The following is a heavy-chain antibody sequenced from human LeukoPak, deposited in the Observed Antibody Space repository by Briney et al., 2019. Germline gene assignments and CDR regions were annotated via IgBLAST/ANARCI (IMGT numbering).Heavy chain of an antibody. V-gene: IGHV1-2*02. D-gene: IGHD5-24*01. CDR2: INPNSGGT. Sequence: GASVKVSCKASGYTFTGYYIHWVRQAPGQGLEWMGWINPNSGGTNYAQKFQGRVTMTRDTSISTDYMELSRLRSDETAVYYCARNQEMATIGYWGQGTLVTVSS. CDR3: ARNQEMATIGY. CDR1: GYTFTGYY. J-gene: IGHJ4*02.